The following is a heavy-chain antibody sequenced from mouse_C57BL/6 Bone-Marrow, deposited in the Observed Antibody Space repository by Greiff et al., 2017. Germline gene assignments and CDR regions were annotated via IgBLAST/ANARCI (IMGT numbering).Heavy chain of an antibody. J-gene: IGHJ3*01. CDR2: IDPETGGT. CDR3: MEYYGSSLACLAY. Sequence: QVQLQQSGAELVRPGASVTLSCKASGYTFTDYEMHWVKQTPVHGLEWIGAIDPETGGTAYNQKFKGKAILTADTSSSTAYMELRSLTSDDSAVFYCMEYYGSSLACLAYWDQGTLVTVSA. D-gene: IGHD1-1*01. V-gene: IGHV1-15*01. CDR1: GYTFTDYE.